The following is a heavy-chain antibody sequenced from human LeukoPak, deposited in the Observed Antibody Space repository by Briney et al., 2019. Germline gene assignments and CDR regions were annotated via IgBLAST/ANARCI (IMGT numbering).Heavy chain of an antibody. J-gene: IGHJ6*02. D-gene: IGHD3-10*01. CDR3: AKDRATLVGYYIYGMDV. CDR1: GFTFSNYV. Sequence: GGSLRLSCAASGFTFSNYVMHWVRRAPGKGLEWVAVDGNNQYYADSAKGRFTISRDNSKNMLYLQMNSLRVEDTAVYYCAKDRATLVGYYIYGMDVWGQGTTVTVSS. V-gene: IGHV3-30*18. CDR2: DGNNQ.